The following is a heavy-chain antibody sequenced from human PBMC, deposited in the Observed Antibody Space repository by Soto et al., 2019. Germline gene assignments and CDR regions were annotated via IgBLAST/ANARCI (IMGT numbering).Heavy chain of an antibody. CDR3: ARVSYGGNSGVVYFDY. CDR2: IGAYNGNT. V-gene: IGHV1-18*01. CDR1: GYTFTSYG. Sequence: ASVKVSCKASGYTFTSYGISWVRQAPGQGLEWMGWIGAYNGNTNYAQKLQGRVTMTTDTSTSTAYMELRSLRSDDTAVYYCARVSYGGNSGVVYFDYWGQGTLVTVSS. J-gene: IGHJ4*02. D-gene: IGHD4-17*01.